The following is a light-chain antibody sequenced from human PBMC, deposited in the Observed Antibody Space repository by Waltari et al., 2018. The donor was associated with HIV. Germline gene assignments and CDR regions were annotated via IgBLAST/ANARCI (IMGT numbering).Light chain of an antibody. Sequence: DIQMSQSPSSLSASVGDRVTITCRASQTIGRSLNWYQQKPGKAPKVVIHSLSTLQSGVPSRFSGNGSGTDFTLTISGLHLEDFATYFCPQRFLCPITFGQGTRLEI. CDR2: SLS. CDR3: PQRFLCPIT. CDR1: QTIGRS. J-gene: IGKJ5*01. V-gene: IGKV1-39*01.